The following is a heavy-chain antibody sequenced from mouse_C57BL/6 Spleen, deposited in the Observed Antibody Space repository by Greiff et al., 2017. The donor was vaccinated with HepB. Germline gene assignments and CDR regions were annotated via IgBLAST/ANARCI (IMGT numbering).Heavy chain of an antibody. J-gene: IGHJ2*01. Sequence: VQLKESGAELVRPGASVKLSCTASGFNIKDDYMHWVKQRPEQGLEWIGWIDPENGDTEYASKFQGKATITADTSSNTAYLQLSSLTSEDTAVYYCTTVKLRVGRNYWGQGTTLTVSS. V-gene: IGHV14-4*01. CDR3: TTVKLRVGRNY. CDR1: GFNIKDDY. CDR2: IDPENGDT. D-gene: IGHD4-1*01.